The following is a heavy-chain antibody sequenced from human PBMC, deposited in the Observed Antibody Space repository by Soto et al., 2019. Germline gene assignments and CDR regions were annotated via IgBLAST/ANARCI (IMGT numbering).Heavy chain of an antibody. CDR3: AREDYGDSHDY. Sequence: QVQRVESGGGVVQPGRSLRLSCAASGFTFSNYGMHWVRQAPGKGLEWVAVIWYDGSNKYYADSVKGRFTISRDNSKNTLYLQMNSLRAEDTAVYYCAREDYGDSHDYWGQGTLVTVSS. J-gene: IGHJ4*02. CDR1: GFTFSNYG. V-gene: IGHV3-33*01. CDR2: IWYDGSNK. D-gene: IGHD4-17*01.